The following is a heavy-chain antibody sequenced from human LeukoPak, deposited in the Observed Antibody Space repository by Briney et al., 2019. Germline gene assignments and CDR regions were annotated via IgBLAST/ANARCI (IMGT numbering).Heavy chain of an antibody. V-gene: IGHV3-30*02. J-gene: IGHJ4*02. CDR3: AKTLEPQQLVPPTFDY. D-gene: IGHD6-13*01. CDR2: IRYDGSNK. Sequence: GGSLRLSCAASGFTFSSYGMHWVRQAPGKGLEWVAFIRYDGSNKYYADSVKGRFTISRDNSKNTLYLQMNSLRAEDTAVYYCAKTLEPQQLVPPTFDYWGQGTLVTVSS. CDR1: GFTFSSYG.